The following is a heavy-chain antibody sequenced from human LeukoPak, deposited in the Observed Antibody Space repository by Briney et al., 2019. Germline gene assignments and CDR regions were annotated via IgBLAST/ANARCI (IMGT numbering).Heavy chain of an antibody. CDR2: ITSSSSYI. V-gene: IGHV3-21*04. CDR1: GFTFSSYT. D-gene: IGHD2-8*02. J-gene: IGHJ4*02. CDR3: ATYRQVLLPFES. Sequence: GGSLRLSCAASGFTFSSYTMNWVRQAPGKGLEWVSSITSSSSYIYYADSVKGRFTISRDNSKSTLSLQMNSLRAEDTAIYYCATYRQVLLPFESWGQGTLVTVSS.